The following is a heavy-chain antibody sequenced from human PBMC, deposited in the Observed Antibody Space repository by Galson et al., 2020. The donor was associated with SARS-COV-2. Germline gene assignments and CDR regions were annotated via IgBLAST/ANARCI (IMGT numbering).Heavy chain of an antibody. Sequence: GGSLRISCAASGFTFSSYAMHWVRQAPGKGLEWVAVISYDGSNKYYADSVKGRFTISRDNSKNTLYLQMNSLRAEDTAVYYCARDFASYYYGMDVWGQGTTVTVSS. V-gene: IGHV3-30*04. CDR2: ISYDGSNK. CDR3: ARDFASYYYGMDV. D-gene: IGHD3-3*01. J-gene: IGHJ6*02. CDR1: GFTFSSYA.